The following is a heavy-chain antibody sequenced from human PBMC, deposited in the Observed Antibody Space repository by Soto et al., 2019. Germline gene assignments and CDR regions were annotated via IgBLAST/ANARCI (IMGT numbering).Heavy chain of an antibody. CDR1: GDSVSSNSAA. Sequence: PSQTLSLTCAISGDSVSSNSAAWNWIRQSPSRDLEWLGRTYYRSKWYNDYAVSVKSRITINPDTSKNQFSLQLNSVTPEDTAVYYCARGGIAVAGTNEGWFDPWGQGTLVTVSS. J-gene: IGHJ5*02. CDR2: TYYRSKWYN. V-gene: IGHV6-1*01. D-gene: IGHD6-19*01. CDR3: ARGGIAVAGTNEGWFDP.